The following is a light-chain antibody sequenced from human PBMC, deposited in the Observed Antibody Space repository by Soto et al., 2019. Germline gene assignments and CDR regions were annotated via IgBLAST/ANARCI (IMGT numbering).Light chain of an antibody. Sequence: QSALTQPASVSGSPGQSITISCTGTGSHVGSYILVSWYQQHPGKAPKLIIYEVSERPSGVSDRFSGSKSDNTASLTISGLQAEDEADYYCCSYAGGTSWVFGGGTKLTVL. CDR3: CSYAGGTSWV. CDR1: GSHVGSYIL. J-gene: IGLJ3*02. V-gene: IGLV2-23*02. CDR2: EVS.